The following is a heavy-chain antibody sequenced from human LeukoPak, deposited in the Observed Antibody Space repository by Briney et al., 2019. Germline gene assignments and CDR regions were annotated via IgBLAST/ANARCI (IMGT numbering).Heavy chain of an antibody. J-gene: IGHJ4*02. CDR3: ANDYRSGSFHDF. V-gene: IGHV3-11*03. CDR1: GFTFSDYY. CDR2: ISSSSSYT. D-gene: IGHD3-10*01. Sequence: PGGSLRLSCAASGFTFSDYYMSWIRQAPGKGLEWVSYISSSSSYTNYADSVKGRFTISRDNAKNTLYLQMNSLGAEDTAVYYCANDYRSGSFHDFWGQGTLVTVSS.